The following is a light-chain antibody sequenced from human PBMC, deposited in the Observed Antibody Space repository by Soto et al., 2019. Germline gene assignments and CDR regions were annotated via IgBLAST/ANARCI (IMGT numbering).Light chain of an antibody. CDR1: QSIKNY. CDR2: GAS. J-gene: IGKJ5*01. Sequence: DIQMTQSPSSLSAAIGDRVTITCRASQSIKNYLNWYQHKPGAAPQLLIFGASNLESGVPSRFSGSGSGTEFTLSISSLQPEDFATYYCQQGYSTTPITFGQGTRMEIK. V-gene: IGKV1-39*01. CDR3: QQGYSTTPIT.